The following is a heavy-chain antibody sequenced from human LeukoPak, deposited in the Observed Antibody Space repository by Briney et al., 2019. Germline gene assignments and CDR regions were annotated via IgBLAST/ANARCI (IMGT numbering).Heavy chain of an antibody. CDR3: ARLDPSDFDY. D-gene: IGHD2-2*03. CDR1: GGSISSGGYS. J-gene: IGHJ4*02. Sequence: SQTLSLTCAVSGGSISSGGYSWSWIRQPPGKGLEWIGYIYHSGSTYYNPSLKSRVTISVDTSKNQFSLKLSSVTAADTAVYYCARLDPSDFDYWGQGTLVTVSS. V-gene: IGHV4-30-2*03. CDR2: IYHSGST.